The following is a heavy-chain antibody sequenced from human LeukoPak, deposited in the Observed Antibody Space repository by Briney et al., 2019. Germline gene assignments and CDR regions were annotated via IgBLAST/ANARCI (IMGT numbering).Heavy chain of an antibody. Sequence: SGGSLRLSCAASGFTFITYNMTWVRQAPGKGLEWVSTISSTSTCTSTYIYYADSMKGRFTISRDNAKNSVYLQMNSLRAEDTAVYYCAREQNYYTSGNYYNVLDYWGQGTLVTVSS. V-gene: IGHV3-21*01. CDR3: AREQNYYTSGNYYNVLDY. CDR2: ISSTSTCTSTYI. J-gene: IGHJ4*02. D-gene: IGHD3-10*01. CDR1: GFTFITYN.